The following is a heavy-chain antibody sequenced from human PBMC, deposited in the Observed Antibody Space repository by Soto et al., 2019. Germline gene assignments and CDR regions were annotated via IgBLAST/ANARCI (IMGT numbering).Heavy chain of an antibody. D-gene: IGHD6-19*01. CDR3: AKDLWEWSSGWYYDF. CDR2: IVGSGSST. Sequence: GSLRLSCAASGFTFSSYAMSWVRQAPGKGLEWVAVIVGSGSSTYYADSVKGRFTISRDNSKNTLYLQVNSLRADDTAVYYCAKDLWEWSSGWYYDFWGQGTQVTVSS. CDR1: GFTFSSYA. J-gene: IGHJ4*02. V-gene: IGHV3-23*01.